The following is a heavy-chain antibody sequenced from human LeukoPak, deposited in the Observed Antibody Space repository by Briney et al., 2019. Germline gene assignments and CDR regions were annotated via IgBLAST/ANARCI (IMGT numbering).Heavy chain of an antibody. V-gene: IGHV5-51*01. CDR1: GYNFSNYG. CDR3: ARHGVGAGLAAAYI. Sequence: GESLKISCKGSGYNFSNYGIGWVRQMPGKGLEWMGLIDPGDSHAIYSPAFQGQVTISADKSISAAYLQWSSLKASDTAMYYCARHGVGAGLAAAYIWGQGTLLTVSS. J-gene: IGHJ4*02. CDR2: IDPGDSHA. D-gene: IGHD6-13*01.